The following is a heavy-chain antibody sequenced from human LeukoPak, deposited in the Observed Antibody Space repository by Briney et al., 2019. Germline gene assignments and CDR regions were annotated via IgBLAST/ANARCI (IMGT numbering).Heavy chain of an antibody. Sequence: GGSLRLSCAASGFSFSSYSMNWVRQAPGKGLEWVSSISSSSSYKYYADSVKGRCTMSRDNAKNSLYLQMNSLRAEDTAVYYCARAGGSGSFEYFQHWGQGTLVTVSS. CDR1: GFSFSSYS. J-gene: IGHJ1*01. CDR2: ISSSSSYK. D-gene: IGHD3-22*01. V-gene: IGHV3-21*03. CDR3: ARAGGSGSFEYFQH.